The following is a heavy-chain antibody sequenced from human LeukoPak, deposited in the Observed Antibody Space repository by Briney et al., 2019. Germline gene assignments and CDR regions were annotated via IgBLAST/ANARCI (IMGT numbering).Heavy chain of an antibody. D-gene: IGHD4-23*01. CDR2: IYSTGST. CDR1: AVSISGYY. V-gene: IGHV4-4*07. CDR3: ARRGGHGGSFDY. J-gene: IGHJ4*02. Sequence: KSSETLSLTCTVSAVSISGYYWSWIRQPAGKALEWIGRIYSTGSTNYNPSLKSRVTMSVDTSKNQFSLKLSSVTAADTAVYYCARRGGHGGSFDYWGQGTLVTVSS.